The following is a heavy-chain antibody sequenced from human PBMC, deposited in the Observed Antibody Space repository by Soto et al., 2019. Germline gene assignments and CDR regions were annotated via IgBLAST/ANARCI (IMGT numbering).Heavy chain of an antibody. Sequence: KPSETLSLTCTVSGGSISSYYWSWIRQPPGKGLEWIGYIYYSGSTNYNPSLKSRVTISVDTSKNQFSLKLSSVTAADTAVYYCAQSYGSSSWFDPWGQGTLVTVSS. CDR1: GGSISSYY. D-gene: IGHD6-13*01. V-gene: IGHV4-59*01. CDR2: IYYSGST. J-gene: IGHJ5*02. CDR3: AQSYGSSSWFDP.